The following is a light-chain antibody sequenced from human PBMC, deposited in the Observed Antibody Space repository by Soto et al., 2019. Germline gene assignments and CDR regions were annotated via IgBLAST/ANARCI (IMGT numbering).Light chain of an antibody. CDR1: TGPVTSDYY. V-gene: IGLV7-43*01. Sequence: QTVVTREASLTVCTGGPVTLTCASRTGPVTSDYYPNWFQQKPGQSPRALMYSTTKKHSWTPARFSGSLLGGKAALTLSGVQPEGEADYYCLLYYGAAVVFGGGTKLTVL. CDR3: LLYYGAAVV. J-gene: IGLJ2*01. CDR2: STT.